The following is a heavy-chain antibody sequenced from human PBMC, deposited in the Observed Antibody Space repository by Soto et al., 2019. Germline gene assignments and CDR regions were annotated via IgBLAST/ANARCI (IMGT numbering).Heavy chain of an antibody. J-gene: IGHJ4*01. Sequence: PGGSLRLSFAVSGFTFSLYGMHWVRQAPGKGLGWVAFISYEGRNKYYADSVKGRFTLSRDNSKNTLSLQMESLRPEDRAVYYCAKGRDSTLLRWQYFDNWGQGTQVTVSS. CDR1: GFTFSLYG. CDR3: AKGRDSTLLRWQYFDN. V-gene: IGHV3-30*18. CDR2: ISYEGRNK. D-gene: IGHD4-17*01.